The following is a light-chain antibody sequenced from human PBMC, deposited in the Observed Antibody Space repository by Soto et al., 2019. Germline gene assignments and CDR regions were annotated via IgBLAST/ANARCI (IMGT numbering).Light chain of an antibody. CDR3: QQTFSTPIT. Sequence: DLQMTQSPSSLFASVGDRVTITCRASQTVRTYLNWYQQRPGKAPTLLIYAASSLQSSVPPRFSGAGSETDFTLTINGLQPEDFATYYCQQTFSTPITFGQGTRLEIK. J-gene: IGKJ5*01. V-gene: IGKV1-39*01. CDR1: QTVRTY. CDR2: AAS.